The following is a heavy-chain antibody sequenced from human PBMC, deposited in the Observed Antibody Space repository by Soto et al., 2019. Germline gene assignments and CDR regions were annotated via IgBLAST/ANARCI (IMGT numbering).Heavy chain of an antibody. V-gene: IGHV3-74*01. D-gene: IGHD2-21*02. CDR2: INSDGSST. CDR3: TSHTIFYGGNFLGGY. J-gene: IGHJ4*02. CDR1: GFTFNSYW. Sequence: EVQLVESGGGLVQPGGSLRLSCAASGFTFNSYWMHWVRQAPGKGLVWVSRINSDGSSTNYADSVKGRFTISRYNAKNTLYLQMNSLRAEDTAVYYCTSHTIFYGGNFLGGYWGQGTLVTVSS.